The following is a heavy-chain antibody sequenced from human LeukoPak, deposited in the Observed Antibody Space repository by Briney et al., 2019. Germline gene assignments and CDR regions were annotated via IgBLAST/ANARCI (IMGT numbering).Heavy chain of an antibody. CDR1: GFIFSSYG. Sequence: GGSLRLSCVASGFIFSSYGMHWVRQAPGKGLEWVAAVSYDGTNKYYVDSVKGRFTIPRDNSKNTLYLQMNSPRAEDTAVYYCARALYYFDYWGQGTLVTVSS. CDR3: ARALYYFDY. J-gene: IGHJ4*02. CDR2: VSYDGTNK. V-gene: IGHV3-30*03.